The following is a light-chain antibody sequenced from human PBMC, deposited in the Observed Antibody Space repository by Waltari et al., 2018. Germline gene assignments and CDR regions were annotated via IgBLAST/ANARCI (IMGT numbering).Light chain of an antibody. V-gene: IGKV1-6*01. CDR1: QDIGHD. Sequence: AIQMTQSPSSLSSSVGDRVTITCRASQDIGHDLGWYQQKPGKAPKLRVYAASSLQSGVPSRFSGAGSGTNFTLTISSLQSEDFATYYCLQDYDYPLTFGGGTKVAIK. J-gene: IGKJ4*01. CDR3: LQDYDYPLT. CDR2: AAS.